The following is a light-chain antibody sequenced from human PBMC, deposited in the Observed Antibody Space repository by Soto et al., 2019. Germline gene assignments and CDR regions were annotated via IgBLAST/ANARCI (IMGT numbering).Light chain of an antibody. CDR2: EVT. J-gene: IGLJ1*01. CDR1: SSDVAYYDY. V-gene: IGLV2-8*01. CDR3: SSYAGSNNFV. Sequence: QSALTQPPSASGFPGQTVTISCTGTSSDVAYYDYVYWYQQQPGKAPKLVIYEVTKRPSGVPDRVSASTSVNTASLTVSWLRAEDEADYYCSSYAGSNNFVFGSGTKLTVL.